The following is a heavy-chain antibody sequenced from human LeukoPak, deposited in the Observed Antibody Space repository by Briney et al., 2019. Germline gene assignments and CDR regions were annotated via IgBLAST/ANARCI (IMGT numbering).Heavy chain of an antibody. J-gene: IGHJ4*02. D-gene: IGHD2-15*01. CDR2: ISGSGGST. CDR1: GFTFSSYS. CDR3: ANSPGYCSGGSCYRDY. Sequence: GGSLRLSCAASGFTFSSYSMNWVRQAPGKGLEWVSAISGSGGSTYYADSVKGRFTISRDNSKNTLYLQMNSLRAEDTAVYYCANSPGYCSGGSCYRDYWGQGTLVTVSS. V-gene: IGHV3-23*01.